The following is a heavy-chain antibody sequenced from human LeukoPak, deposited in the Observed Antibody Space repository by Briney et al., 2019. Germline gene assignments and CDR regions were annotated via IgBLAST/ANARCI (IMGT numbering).Heavy chain of an antibody. Sequence: GGSLRLSPAASRGTIAAYVMRWAGQARGQGLGWGSCSKWDGTNTYYADSVTGRFTISQDRAANSHFLQMYSLRDHDTALYSFVRELSSNWYSLDYWG. CDR2: SKWDGTNT. CDR3: VRELSSNWYSLDY. CDR1: RGTIAAYV. D-gene: IGHD6-13*01. J-gene: IGHJ4*01. V-gene: IGHV3-20*03.